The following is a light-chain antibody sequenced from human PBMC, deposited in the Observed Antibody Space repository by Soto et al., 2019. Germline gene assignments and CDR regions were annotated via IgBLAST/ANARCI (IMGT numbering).Light chain of an antibody. Sequence: EIVMTQSPVTLSVSPGERVTLSCRASQSVSSNLAWYQQKPGQAPGLLIDGASTRATGIPARFSGSGSGTEFTLTISGLQSEDFAVYYCQQYNNWPGTFGQGTKLEIK. V-gene: IGKV3-15*01. J-gene: IGKJ2*01. CDR3: QQYNNWPGT. CDR1: QSVSSN. CDR2: GAS.